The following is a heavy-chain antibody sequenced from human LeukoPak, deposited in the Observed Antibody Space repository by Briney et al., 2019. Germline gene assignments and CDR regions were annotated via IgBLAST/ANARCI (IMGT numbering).Heavy chain of an antibody. Sequence: SETLSLTCTVSGGSISSYYWSWIRQPPGKGLEWIGSIYHSGSTYYNPSLKSRVTISVDTSKNQFSLKLSSVTAADTAVYYCARVSGYYYYYMDVWGKGTTVTVSS. D-gene: IGHD2-15*01. CDR1: GGSISSYY. CDR2: IYHSGST. V-gene: IGHV4-59*08. J-gene: IGHJ6*03. CDR3: ARVSGYYYYYMDV.